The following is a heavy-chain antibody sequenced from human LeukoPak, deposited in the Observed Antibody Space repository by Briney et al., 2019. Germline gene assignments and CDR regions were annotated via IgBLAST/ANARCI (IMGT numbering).Heavy chain of an antibody. J-gene: IGHJ5*02. CDR1: GYTFTSYD. CDR3: ARVRAARPFDP. D-gene: IGHD6-6*01. Sequence: ASVKVSCKASGYTFTSYDINWVRQATGQGLEWMGRINPNSGGTNYAQKFQGRVTMTRDTSISTAYMELSRLRSDDTAVYYCARVRAARPFDPWGQGTLVTVSS. V-gene: IGHV1-2*06. CDR2: INPNSGGT.